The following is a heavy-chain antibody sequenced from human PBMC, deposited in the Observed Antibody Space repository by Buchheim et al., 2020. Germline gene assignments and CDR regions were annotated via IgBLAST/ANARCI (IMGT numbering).Heavy chain of an antibody. J-gene: IGHJ4*02. D-gene: IGHD3-10*01. CDR1: GFTFSSYA. Sequence: EVQLLESGGGLVQPGGSLRLSCAASGFTFSSYAMSWVRQAPGKGLEWVSAISGSGGSTYYADSVKGRFTISRDNSKNTLYPQMNSLRAEDTAVYYCAKDRGSGSYYTLSFFDYWGQGTL. CDR3: AKDRGSGSYYTLSFFDY. V-gene: IGHV3-23*01. CDR2: ISGSGGST.